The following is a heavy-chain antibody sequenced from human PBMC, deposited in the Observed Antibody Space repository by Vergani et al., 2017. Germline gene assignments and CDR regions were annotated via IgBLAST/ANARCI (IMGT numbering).Heavy chain of an antibody. Sequence: QVQLVQSGAEVKKPGSSVKVSCKASGGTFSSYAISWVRQAPGQGLEWMGGIIPIFGTANYAQKFQGRVTITADESTSPAYMELSSLRSEDTAVYYCAXALHIYRLVGANIYYFDYWGQGTLVTVSS. D-gene: IGHD1-26*01. CDR2: IIPIFGTA. J-gene: IGHJ4*02. CDR3: AXALHIYRLVGANIYYFDY. CDR1: GGTFSSYA. V-gene: IGHV1-69*01.